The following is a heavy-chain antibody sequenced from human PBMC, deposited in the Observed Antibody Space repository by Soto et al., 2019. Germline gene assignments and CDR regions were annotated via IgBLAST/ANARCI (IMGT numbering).Heavy chain of an antibody. J-gene: IGHJ3*01. D-gene: IGHD3-16*01. CDR3: AGVWGGVFDF. Sequence: SETLSLTCSVSGGSISSGDYYWNWIRQPPGKGLEWIGHIYYSGSTYYNSSLKSRVTISLDTSKNQFSLKLSSVTAADTAVYYCAGVWGGVFDFRGQGTLVPVSS. CDR2: IYYSGST. CDR1: GGSISSGDYY. V-gene: IGHV4-30-4*02.